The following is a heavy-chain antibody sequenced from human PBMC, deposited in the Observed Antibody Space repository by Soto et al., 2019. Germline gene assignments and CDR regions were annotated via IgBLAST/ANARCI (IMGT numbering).Heavy chain of an antibody. Sequence: EVQLVESGGGLVQPGGSLRLSCAASGFTFSDHYMDWVRQAPGKGLEWVGRTRNKANSYTTEYAASVKGRFTISRDDSKNSLYVQMNSLKTEDTAVYYCAIPVIRGYGMDVWGQGTTVTVSS. J-gene: IGHJ6*02. V-gene: IGHV3-72*01. CDR3: AIPVIRGYGMDV. CDR1: GFTFSDHY. CDR2: TRNKANSYTT.